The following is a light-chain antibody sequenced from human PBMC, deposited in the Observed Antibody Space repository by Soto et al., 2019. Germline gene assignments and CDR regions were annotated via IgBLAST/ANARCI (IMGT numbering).Light chain of an antibody. J-gene: IGKJ1*01. CDR2: GAS. Sequence: EIVLTQSPGTLSFSPLERSTLSCRASQSFNSIYLAWYQQKPGQAPRLLIYGASSRATGIPDRFSGSGSGTDFTLTISRLEPEDFAVYYCHQYDSWTFGQGTKVDIK. CDR1: QSFNSIY. V-gene: IGKV3-20*01. CDR3: HQYDSWT.